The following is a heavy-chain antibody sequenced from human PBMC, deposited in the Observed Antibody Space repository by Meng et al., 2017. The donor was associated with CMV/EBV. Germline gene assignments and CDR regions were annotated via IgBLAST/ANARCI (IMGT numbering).Heavy chain of an antibody. D-gene: IGHD2-2*02. V-gene: IGHV1-69*05. CDR2: IIPIFGTA. J-gene: IGHJ6*02. CDR1: GGTFSSYA. CDR3: ARGGDCSSTSCYMEKWFFPLQQVYGMDV. Sequence: SVKVSCKASGGTFSSYAISWVRQASGQGLEWMGGIIPIFGTANYAQKFQGRVTITTDESTSTAYMELSSLRSEDTAVYYCARGGDCSSTSCYMEKWFFPLQQVYGMDVWGQGTTVTVSS.